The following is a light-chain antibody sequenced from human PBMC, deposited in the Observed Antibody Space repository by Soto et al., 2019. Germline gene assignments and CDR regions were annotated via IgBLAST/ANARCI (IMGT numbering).Light chain of an antibody. V-gene: IGLV2-14*01. J-gene: IGLJ1*01. CDR2: EVT. CDR3: SSYTSSTTQV. CDR1: SGDVSDYNY. Sequence: QSVLTQPASVSGSPGQSITISCTGTSGDVSDYNYVSWYQQHPGKAPKLMIYEVTNRPSGVSDRFSGSKSGNTASLTISGLQAEDEADYYCSSYTSSTTQVFGTGTKLTVL.